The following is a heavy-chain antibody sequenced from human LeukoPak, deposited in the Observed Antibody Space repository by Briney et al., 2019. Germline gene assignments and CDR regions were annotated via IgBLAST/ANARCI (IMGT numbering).Heavy chain of an antibody. CDR3: ARVPRWLQSQLDY. Sequence: GGSLRLSCAASGFTFSDYNMRWIRQAPGKGLEWVSSISRSGSTKYYADSVKGRFTISRDNAKNSLFLQMNSLRAEDTAVYYCARVPRWLQSQLDYWGQGTLVTVSS. D-gene: IGHD5-24*01. J-gene: IGHJ4*02. CDR2: ISRSGSTK. V-gene: IGHV3-11*01. CDR1: GFTFSDYN.